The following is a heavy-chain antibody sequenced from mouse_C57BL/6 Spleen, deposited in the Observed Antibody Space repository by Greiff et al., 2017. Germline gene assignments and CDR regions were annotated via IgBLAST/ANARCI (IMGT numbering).Heavy chain of an antibody. CDR3: ATLITTVVEGFAY. D-gene: IGHD1-1*01. J-gene: IGHJ3*01. CDR2: IWGDGST. V-gene: IGHV2-3*01. Sequence: QVQLKESGPGLVAPSQSLSITCTVSGFSLTSSGVSWVRQPPGKGLEWLGVIWGDGSTNYHSALISRLSISKDNSKSQVFLKLNCLQSDDTATYYCATLITTVVEGFAYWGQGTLVTVSA. CDR1: GFSLTSSG.